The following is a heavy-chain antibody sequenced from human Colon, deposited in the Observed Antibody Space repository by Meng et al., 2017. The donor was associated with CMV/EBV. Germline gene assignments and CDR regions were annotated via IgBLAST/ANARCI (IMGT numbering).Heavy chain of an antibody. V-gene: IGHV3-23*03. D-gene: IGHD3-3*01. CDR1: GFTFSNHA. CDR3: AKGSLEWLYYGMDV. Sequence: GESLKISCAGSGFTFSNHAMSWVRQAPGKGLEWVSVFYAGGRSTYFADSVKGRFTISRDDSKNTLYLEMNSLRAEDTAVYYCAKGSLEWLYYGMDVWGQGTTVTVSS. CDR2: FYAGGRST. J-gene: IGHJ6*02.